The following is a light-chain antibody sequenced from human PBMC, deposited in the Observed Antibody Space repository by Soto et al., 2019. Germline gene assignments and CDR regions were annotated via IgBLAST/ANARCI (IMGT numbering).Light chain of an antibody. CDR2: DTS. Sequence: EIVLTQSPDTLSLSPGERASLSCRASQSVSSSLAGYQQKHGQAPRLLISDTSNRATGIPARFSGSGSGTDFTLTISSLEPEDFAVYYCQQRSDWRITFGQGTRLEIK. CDR3: QQRSDWRIT. V-gene: IGKV3-11*01. J-gene: IGKJ5*01. CDR1: QSVSSS.